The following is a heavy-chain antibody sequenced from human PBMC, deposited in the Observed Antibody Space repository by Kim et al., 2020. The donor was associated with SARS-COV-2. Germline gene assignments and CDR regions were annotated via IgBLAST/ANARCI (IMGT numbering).Heavy chain of an antibody. D-gene: IGHD6-13*01. V-gene: IGHV4-4*07. J-gene: IGHJ4*02. CDR1: GGSISGNY. Sequence: SETLSLTCTVSGGSISGNYCSWVRQPAGKGLEWIGRITQTGGASYNPSLSSRVTMSPDTSRSQFSLMWSSVTAADTAVYYCFRGSSWYRETDWGQRTLGTASS. CDR2: ITQTGGA. CDR3: FRGSSWYRETD.